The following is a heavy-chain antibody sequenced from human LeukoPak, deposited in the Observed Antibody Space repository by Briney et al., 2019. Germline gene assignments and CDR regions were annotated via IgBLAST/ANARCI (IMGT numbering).Heavy chain of an antibody. CDR2: ISGSGGST. D-gene: IGHD4-17*01. Sequence: GGSLRLSCAASGFTFSSYAMSWVRQTPGKGLEWVSAISGSGGSTYYADSVKGRFTISRDNSKNTLYLQMNSLRAEDTAVYYCARDTKIRDGYGDYDRGAFDIWGQGTMVTVSS. CDR3: ARDTKIRDGYGDYDRGAFDI. J-gene: IGHJ3*02. CDR1: GFTFSSYA. V-gene: IGHV3-23*01.